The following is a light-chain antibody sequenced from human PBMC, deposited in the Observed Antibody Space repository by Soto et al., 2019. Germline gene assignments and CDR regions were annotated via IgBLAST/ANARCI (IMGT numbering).Light chain of an antibody. CDR3: QHYNSYSEA. CDR1: QTISSW. CDR2: KAS. V-gene: IGKV1-5*03. J-gene: IGKJ1*01. Sequence: DIPLAQSPSTLSGSLVARADHXNRASQTISSWLAWYQQKPGKAPKLLIYKASTLKSGVPSRFSGSGSGTEFTLTISSLQPDDFATYYCQHYNSYSEAFGQGTKVDNK.